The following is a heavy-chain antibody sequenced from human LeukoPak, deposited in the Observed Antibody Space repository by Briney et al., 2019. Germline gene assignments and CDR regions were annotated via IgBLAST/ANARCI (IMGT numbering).Heavy chain of an antibody. CDR1: GFTFTTYS. J-gene: IGHJ4*02. V-gene: IGHV3-21*01. Sequence: GGSLRLSCAASGFTFTTYSMNWVRQAPGKGLEWVSSISRGSNYRYYADSVKGRFTISRDNAKNSLYLQMGSLRAEDMAVYYCARAMRGSYHFDYWGQGTLVTVSS. D-gene: IGHD1-26*01. CDR3: ARAMRGSYHFDY. CDR2: ISRGSNYR.